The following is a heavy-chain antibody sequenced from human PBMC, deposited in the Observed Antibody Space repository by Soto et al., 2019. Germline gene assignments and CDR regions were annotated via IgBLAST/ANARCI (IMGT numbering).Heavy chain of an antibody. CDR2: ISYDGSNK. Sequence: QVQLVESGGGVVQPGRSLRLSCAASGFTFSSYAMHWVRQAPGKGLEWVAVISYDGSNKYYADSVKGRFTISRDNSKNTLYLQMNSLRAEDTAVYYCARGDGYKVGAYWGQGTLVTVSS. CDR1: GFTFSSYA. J-gene: IGHJ4*02. V-gene: IGHV3-30-3*01. CDR3: ARGDGYKVGAY. D-gene: IGHD5-12*01.